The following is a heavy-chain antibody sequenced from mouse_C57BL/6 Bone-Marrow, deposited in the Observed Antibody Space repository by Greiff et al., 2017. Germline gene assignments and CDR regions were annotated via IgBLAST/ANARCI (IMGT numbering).Heavy chain of an antibody. J-gene: IGHJ3*01. CDR3: AREREYDRFAY. V-gene: IGHV1-81*01. Sequence: VQLQQSGAELARPGASVKLSCKASGYTFTSYGISWVKQRTGQGLEWIGEIYPRSGNTYYNEKFKGKATLTADKSSSTAYMELRSLTSEDSAVYFCAREREYDRFAYWGQGTLVTVSA. CDR1: GYTFTSYG. CDR2: IYPRSGNT. D-gene: IGHD2-3*01.